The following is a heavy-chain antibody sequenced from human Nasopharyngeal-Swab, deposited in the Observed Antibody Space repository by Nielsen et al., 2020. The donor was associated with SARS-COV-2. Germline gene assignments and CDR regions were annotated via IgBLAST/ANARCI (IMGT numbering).Heavy chain of an antibody. V-gene: IGHV3-48*04. J-gene: IGHJ3*02. Sequence: WIRQPPGKGLEWVSYISSSSSTIYYADSVKGRFTISRDNAKNSLYLQMNSLRAEDTAVYYCARVNLYYYDSSGYYSEAFDIWGQGTMVTVSS. CDR3: ARVNLYYYDSSGYYSEAFDI. CDR2: ISSSSSTI. D-gene: IGHD3-22*01.